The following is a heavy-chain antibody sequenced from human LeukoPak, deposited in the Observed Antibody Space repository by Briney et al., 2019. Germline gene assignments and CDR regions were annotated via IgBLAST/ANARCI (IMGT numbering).Heavy chain of an antibody. CDR1: GFTFSSYA. J-gene: IGHJ4*02. D-gene: IGHD6-6*01. CDR3: AKGKYSSSSAPLDY. Sequence: GGSLRLSCAASGFTFSSYAMHWVRQAPGKGLEWVSGISWNSGSIGYADSVKGRFTISRDNAKNSLYLQMNSLRAEDMALYYCAKGKYSSSSAPLDYWGQGTLVTVSS. V-gene: IGHV3-9*03. CDR2: ISWNSGSI.